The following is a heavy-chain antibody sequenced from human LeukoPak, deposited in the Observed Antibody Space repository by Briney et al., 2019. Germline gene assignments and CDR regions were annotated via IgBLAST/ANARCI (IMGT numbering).Heavy chain of an antibody. CDR2: IYHSGST. J-gene: IGHJ4*02. Sequence: SETLSLTCTVSGGSISSGGYYWSWIRQPPGKGLEWIGYIYHSGSTYYNPSLKSRVTISVDRSKNQFSLKLSSVTAADTAVYYCAREMWGGWRYYGSGSLPNTIFDYWGQGTLVTVSS. V-gene: IGHV4-30-2*01. CDR1: GGSISSGGYY. CDR3: AREMWGGWRYYGSGSLPNTIFDY. D-gene: IGHD3-10*01.